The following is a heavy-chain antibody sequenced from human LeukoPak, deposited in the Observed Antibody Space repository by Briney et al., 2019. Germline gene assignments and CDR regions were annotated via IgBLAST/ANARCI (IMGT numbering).Heavy chain of an antibody. J-gene: IGHJ6*02. CDR2: IYYSGST. CDR3: AREGISSTDYYYGMDV. V-gene: IGHV4-59*01. Sequence: SETLSRTCTVSGGSISSYYWSWIRQPPGKGLEWIGYIYYSGSTNYNPSLKSRVTISVDTSKNQFSLKLTSVTAADTAVYYCAREGISSTDYYYGMDVWGQGTTVTVSS. D-gene: IGHD6-6*01. CDR1: GGSISSYY.